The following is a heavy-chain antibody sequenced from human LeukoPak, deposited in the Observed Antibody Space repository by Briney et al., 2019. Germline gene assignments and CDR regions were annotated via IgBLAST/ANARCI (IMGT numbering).Heavy chain of an antibody. D-gene: IGHD3-3*01. CDR3: ARSSLRFLEWPHYYMDV. J-gene: IGHJ6*03. Sequence: GGSLRLSCAASGFTFSSYGMHWVRQAPGKGLEWVAVISYDGSNKYYADSVKGRFTISRDNSKNTLYLQMNSLRAEDTAVYYCARSSLRFLEWPHYYMDVWGKGTTVTVSS. CDR1: GFTFSSYG. CDR2: ISYDGSNK. V-gene: IGHV3-30*19.